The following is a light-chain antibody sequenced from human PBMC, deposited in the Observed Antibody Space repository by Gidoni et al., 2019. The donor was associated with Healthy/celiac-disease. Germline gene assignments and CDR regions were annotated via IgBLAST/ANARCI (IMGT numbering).Light chain of an antibody. V-gene: IGLV3-1*01. CDR2: QDG. CDR1: KLGDKF. Sequence: SYELTQPPSVSVSPGQTASITCPGDKLGDKFACWYQQTPGQSPVLVIYQDGKRPSVIPERFSGSSTGNTATLTISGTQTTDEADYYCQAWDRRTVIFGGGTKLTVL. J-gene: IGLJ2*01. CDR3: QAWDRRTVI.